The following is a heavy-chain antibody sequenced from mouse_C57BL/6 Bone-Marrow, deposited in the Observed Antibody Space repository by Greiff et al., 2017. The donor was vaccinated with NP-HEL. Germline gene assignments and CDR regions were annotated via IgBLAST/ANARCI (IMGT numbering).Heavy chain of an antibody. Sequence: QVQLQQSGAELVKPGASVKLSCKASGYTFTEYTIHWVKQRSGQGLEWIGWFYPGSGSIKYKEKFKDKATLTADKSSSTVYMELSRLTSEDSAVYFCARHEDRGYGSSPQAMDYWGQGTSVTVSS. V-gene: IGHV1-62-2*01. D-gene: IGHD1-1*01. CDR3: ARHEDRGYGSSPQAMDY. CDR2: FYPGSGSI. CDR1: GYTFTEYT. J-gene: IGHJ4*01.